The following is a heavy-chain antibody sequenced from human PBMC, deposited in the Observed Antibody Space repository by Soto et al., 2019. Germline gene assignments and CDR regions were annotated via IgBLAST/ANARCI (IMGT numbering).Heavy chain of an antibody. D-gene: IGHD6-25*01. V-gene: IGHV1-69*01. CDR1: GDAFGNHA. CDR2: IIPIFGTL. J-gene: IGHJ6*02. Sequence: QVQLVQSAAEVREPGSSVMVSCTTSGDAFGNHAISWVRQAPGHGLEWMGGIIPIFGTLNYAQKFQDRLTITADESATTAYMKLDSLRPDDSAMYYCARAGSDSAKYFYYGMDVWGRGTAVTVSS. CDR3: ARAGSDSAKYFYYGMDV.